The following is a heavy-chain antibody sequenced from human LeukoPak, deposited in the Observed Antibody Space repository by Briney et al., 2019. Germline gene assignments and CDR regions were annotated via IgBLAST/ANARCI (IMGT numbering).Heavy chain of an antibody. CDR2: INQDGSEK. Sequence: GGSLRLSCAASGFTFSSYWMTWVRQAPGKGLEWVANINQDGSEKSYVDSVKGRFSISRDNAKNSLYLQMNSLRAEDTAVYYCARVEDYDILTGFDYWGQGTLVTVSS. CDR3: ARVEDYDILTGFDY. V-gene: IGHV3-7*01. D-gene: IGHD3-9*01. CDR1: GFTFSSYW. J-gene: IGHJ4*02.